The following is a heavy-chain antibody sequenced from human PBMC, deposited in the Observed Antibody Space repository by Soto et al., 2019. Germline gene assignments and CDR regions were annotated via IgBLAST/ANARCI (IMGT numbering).Heavy chain of an antibody. CDR2: ISSNSETT. V-gene: IGHV3-9*02. CDR1: GFIADDYA. CDR3: AKDMKWGGMTTIHYFES. J-gene: IGHJ4*02. D-gene: IGHD4-17*01. Sequence: EMQLVESGGGLVQPGRSLRLSCVGSGFIADDYAMHWVRQPPGKGLEWVSGISSNSETTNYADSVKGRFTISRDNAKNSLFLQMNSLRPEDKALYYCAKDMKWGGMTTIHYFESWGQGTLVTVSS.